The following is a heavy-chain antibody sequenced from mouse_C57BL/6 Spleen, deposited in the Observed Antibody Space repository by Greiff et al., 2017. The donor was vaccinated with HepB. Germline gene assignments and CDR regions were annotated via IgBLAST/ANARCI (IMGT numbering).Heavy chain of an antibody. V-gene: IGHV1-26*01. CDR2: INPNNGGT. Sequence: EVQLQQSGPELVKPGASVKISCKASGYTFTDYYMNWVKQSHGKSLEWIGDINPNNGGTSYNQKFKGKATLTVDKSSSTAYMELRSLTSEDSAVYYCARGGYLGAYWGQGTLVTVSA. D-gene: IGHD2-3*01. CDR3: ARGGYLGAY. J-gene: IGHJ3*01. CDR1: GYTFTDYY.